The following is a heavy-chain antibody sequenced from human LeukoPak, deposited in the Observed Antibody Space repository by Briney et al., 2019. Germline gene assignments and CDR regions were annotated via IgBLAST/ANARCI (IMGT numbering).Heavy chain of an antibody. CDR1: GDSFSGYF. CDR3: ARGRNWWGGYHFSMDV. Sequence: PSETLSLTCSVFGDSFSGYFWTWVRQSPETGLERIGEINHAGTANYNPSLKSRVTLSVDGSNNQLSLRLSSVTASDTAIYYCARGRNWWGGYHFSMDVWGNGTTVIVSS. J-gene: IGHJ6*04. V-gene: IGHV4-34*01. D-gene: IGHD1-1*01. CDR2: INHAGTA.